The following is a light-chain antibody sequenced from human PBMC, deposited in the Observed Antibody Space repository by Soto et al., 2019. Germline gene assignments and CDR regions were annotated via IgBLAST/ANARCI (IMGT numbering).Light chain of an antibody. V-gene: IGKV1-27*01. CDR3: QKYNSAPPWT. CDR2: AAS. J-gene: IGKJ1*01. Sequence: DIQMTQSPSSLSASVGDRVTITCRASQGISNYLAWYQQKPGKVPKLLIYAASTLQSGVPSRFSDSGSGTDFTLTISSLQPEDVATYYCQKYNSAPPWTFGQGTKVEIK. CDR1: QGISNY.